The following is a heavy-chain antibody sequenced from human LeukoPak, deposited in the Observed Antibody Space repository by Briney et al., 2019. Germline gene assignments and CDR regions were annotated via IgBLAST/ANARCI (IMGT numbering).Heavy chain of an antibody. CDR2: ISSSGSTI. J-gene: IGHJ4*02. D-gene: IGHD3-22*01. Sequence: PGGSLRLPCAASGFTFSDYYMSWIRHAPGKGLEWVSYISSSGSTIYYADSVKGRFTISRDNAKNSLYLQMNSLRAEDTAVYYCARGSGVTMIVPKCYFDYWGQGTLVTVSS. CDR3: ARGSGVTMIVPKCYFDY. CDR1: GFTFSDYY. V-gene: IGHV3-11*01.